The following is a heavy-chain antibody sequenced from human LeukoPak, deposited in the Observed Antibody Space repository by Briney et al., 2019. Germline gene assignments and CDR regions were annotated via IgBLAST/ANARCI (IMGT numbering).Heavy chain of an antibody. V-gene: IGHV1-2*02. CDR3: ARGPPLKAFGFDS. CDR2: INPNSGGT. Sequence: GASVKVSCKASGYTFIGYYMHWVRQAPGQGLEWMGWINPNSGGTNYAQKFQGRVTMTRDTSISTAYMELSRLRSDDTAVYYCARGPPLKAFGFDSWGQGTLVTVSS. J-gene: IGHJ5*02. CDR1: GYTFIGYY.